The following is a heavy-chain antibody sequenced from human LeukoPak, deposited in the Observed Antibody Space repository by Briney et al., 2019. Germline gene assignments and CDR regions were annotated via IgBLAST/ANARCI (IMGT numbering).Heavy chain of an antibody. D-gene: IGHD3-10*01. CDR3: AITTMVRGVIGSFDY. V-gene: IGHV1-2*02. CDR2: MNPNSGDT. J-gene: IGHJ4*02. Sequence: GASVKVSCKASGYTFADYYIHWVRQAPGQGLEWVGWMNPNSGDTNYARSFQGRVTMTRDTSISTAYMELSRLRSDDTAVYYCAITTMVRGVIGSFDYWGQGTLVTVSS. CDR1: GYTFADYY.